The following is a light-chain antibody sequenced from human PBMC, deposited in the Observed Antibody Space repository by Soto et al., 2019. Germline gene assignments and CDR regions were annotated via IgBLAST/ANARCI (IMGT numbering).Light chain of an antibody. J-gene: IGKJ1*01. CDR1: QSISSW. CDR2: DAS. V-gene: IGKV1-5*01. CDR3: QQYNSYSLT. Sequence: DIQMTQSPSTLSASVGDRVTITCRASQSISSWLAWYQQKPGKAPKLLIYDASSLESGDPSRFSGRGSGTEITRTISSLQTDDFATYYCQQYNSYSLTFGQGTKLEIQ.